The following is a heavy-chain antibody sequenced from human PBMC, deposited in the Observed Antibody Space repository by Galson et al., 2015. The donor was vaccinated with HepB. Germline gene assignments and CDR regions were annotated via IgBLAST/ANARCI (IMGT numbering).Heavy chain of an antibody. CDR1: GGTFSSYA. J-gene: IGHJ4*02. Sequence: SVKVSCKASGGTFSSYAISWVRQAPGQGLEWMGGIIPIFGTANYAQKFQGRVTITADESTSTAYMELSSLRSEDTAVYYCARKGGLRAGGDFDYWGQGTLVTVSS. D-gene: IGHD1-26*01. V-gene: IGHV1-69*13. CDR2: IIPIFGTA. CDR3: ARKGGLRAGGDFDY.